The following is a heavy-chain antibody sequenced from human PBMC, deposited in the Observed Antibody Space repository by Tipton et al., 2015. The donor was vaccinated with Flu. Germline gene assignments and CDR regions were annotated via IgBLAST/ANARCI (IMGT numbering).Heavy chain of an antibody. CDR2: ISEDGSAT. V-gene: IGHV3-74*01. Sequence: SLRLSCEASEFTFSDYWMHWVRQAPGKGLVWVAHISEDGSATDYVDYVKGRFTISRDNAKKTLFLQMNSLGVEDTAVYYCATALSRSDFWGQGTLVTVSS. CDR3: ATALSRSDF. CDR1: EFTFSDYW. J-gene: IGHJ4*02. D-gene: IGHD4-17*01.